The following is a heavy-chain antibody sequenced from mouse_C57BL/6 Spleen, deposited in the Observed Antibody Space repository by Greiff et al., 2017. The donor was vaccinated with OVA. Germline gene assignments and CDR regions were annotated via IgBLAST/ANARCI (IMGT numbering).Heavy chain of an antibody. D-gene: IGHD4-1*01. CDR2: IYPGSGST. CDR3: ARGGLGRGYWYFDV. J-gene: IGHJ1*03. Sequence: VQLQQPGAELVKPGASVKMSCKASGYTFTSYWITWVKQRPGQGLEWIGDIYPGSGSTNYNEKFKSKATLTVDTSSSTAYMQLSSLTSEDSAVYYGARGGLGRGYWYFDVWGTGTTVTVSS. V-gene: IGHV1-55*01. CDR1: GYTFTSYW.